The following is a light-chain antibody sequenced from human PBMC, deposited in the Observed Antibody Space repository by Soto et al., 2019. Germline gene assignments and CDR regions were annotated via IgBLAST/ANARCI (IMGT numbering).Light chain of an antibody. Sequence: EIVLTQSPDTLSLSPGERATLSCRASQSVSSDYLVWYQQKFGQAPRLLIYGASSRATGTPDRFSGSGSGTDFTLTISRLEPEDFAVYYCQHYGNSPPSVTVGPGTKVDIK. CDR2: GAS. J-gene: IGKJ3*01. CDR3: QHYGNSPPSVT. V-gene: IGKV3-20*01. CDR1: QSVSSDY.